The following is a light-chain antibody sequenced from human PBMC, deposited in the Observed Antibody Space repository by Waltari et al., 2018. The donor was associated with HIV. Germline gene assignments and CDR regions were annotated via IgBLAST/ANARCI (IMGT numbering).Light chain of an antibody. Sequence: NFMLTQPPSVSESPGKTVTISCTRSSGSIASTYVQWYPQRPGSAPTTVIYEDNQRPSGVPDRFSGSIDSSSNSASLTISGLTTEDEADFYCQSYDSSKGDWVFGGGTKLTVL. J-gene: IGLJ3*02. V-gene: IGLV6-57*03. CDR1: SGSIASTY. CDR3: QSYDSSKGDWV. CDR2: EDN.